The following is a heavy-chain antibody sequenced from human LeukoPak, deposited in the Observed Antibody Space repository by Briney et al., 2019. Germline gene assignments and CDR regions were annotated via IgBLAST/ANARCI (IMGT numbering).Heavy chain of an antibody. J-gene: IGHJ4*02. D-gene: IGHD2-8*01. V-gene: IGHV3-21*01. Sequence: GGSLRLSCAASGFTFTTYNMNWVRQAPGKGLEWVSSISSGSTYIYYADSVKGRFTISRDNAKNSLYLQMNSLRAEDTAVYYCARSYAGLDYWGQGTLVTVSS. CDR1: GFTFTTYN. CDR3: ARSYAGLDY. CDR2: ISSGSTYI.